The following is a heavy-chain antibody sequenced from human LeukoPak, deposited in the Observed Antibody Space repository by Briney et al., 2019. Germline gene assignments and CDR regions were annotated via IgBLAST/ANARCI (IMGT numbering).Heavy chain of an antibody. J-gene: IGHJ3*02. CDR3: AKEALTMTTMSDAFDI. V-gene: IGHV3-23*01. CDR2: ISGSGGSI. CDR1: GFTFSIYA. Sequence: PGGSLRLSCAASGFTFSIYAMSWVRQAPGKGLEWVSAISGSGGSIYYADSVKGRFTISRDNSKNTLYLQMNSLRAEDTAVYYCAKEALTMTTMSDAFDIWGQGTIVTVSS. D-gene: IGHD3-22*01.